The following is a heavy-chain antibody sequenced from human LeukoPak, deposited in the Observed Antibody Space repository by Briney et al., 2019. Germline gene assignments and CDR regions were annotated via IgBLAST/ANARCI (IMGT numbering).Heavy chain of an antibody. CDR2: ISWNSGSI. V-gene: IGHV3-9*01. CDR3: AKGHCGNGVLNWFDP. J-gene: IGHJ5*02. D-gene: IGHD2-8*01. Sequence: GRSLRLSCAASVYTFDDYAMHWVRHAPGKGLEWVSGISWNSGSIGYADSVKGRFTISRDNAKNSLYLQMNSLRAEDTALYYCAKGHCGNGVLNWFDPWGQGTLVTVSS. CDR1: VYTFDDYA.